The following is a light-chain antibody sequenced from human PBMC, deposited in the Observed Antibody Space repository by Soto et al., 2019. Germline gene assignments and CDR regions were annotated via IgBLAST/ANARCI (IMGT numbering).Light chain of an antibody. J-gene: IGKJ5*01. CDR3: QQYDSSPIP. CDR1: QSVSSSY. Sequence: IVLTQSPGTLSLSAGERATLPGRGSQSVSSSYLAWYQQKPGQAPSLLIYGASRRATVIPDRVRAMVSGTDFTLTISRLEPEDLAVYYCQQYDSSPIPFGQGTRLEI. CDR2: GAS. V-gene: IGKV3-20*01.